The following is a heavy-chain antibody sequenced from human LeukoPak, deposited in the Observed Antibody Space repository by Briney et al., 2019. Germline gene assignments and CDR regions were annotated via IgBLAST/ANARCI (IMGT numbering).Heavy chain of an antibody. CDR3: ARCILATCRYLPSFDF. J-gene: IGHJ4*02. D-gene: IGHD3-3*02. V-gene: IGHV1-18*01. CDR1: GYTFTGYG. CDR2: ITTYNGNT. Sequence: ASVKVSCKASGYTFTGYGISWVRQAPGQGLEWMGWITTYNGNTNFAQKVQGRVTMTTDTSTSTAYMELGSLRSDDTAVYYCARCILATCRYLPSFDFWGQGTLVTVSS.